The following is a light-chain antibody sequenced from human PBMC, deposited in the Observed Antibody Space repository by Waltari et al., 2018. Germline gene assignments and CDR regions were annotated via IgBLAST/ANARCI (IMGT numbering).Light chain of an antibody. V-gene: IGKV3-15*01. CDR2: GTS. CDR1: QSVSIN. Sequence: EIVMTQSPATLSVSPGARATLSCRASQSVSINLAWYQQKPGQAPGPLISGTSTGATGIPARFSGSGSGTEFALTISSLQSEDFAVYYCQQYNNWPGTFGQGTKVEIK. CDR3: QQYNNWPGT. J-gene: IGKJ1*01.